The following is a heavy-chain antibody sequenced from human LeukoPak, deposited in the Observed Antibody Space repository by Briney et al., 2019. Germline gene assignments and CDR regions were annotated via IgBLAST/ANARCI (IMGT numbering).Heavy chain of an antibody. V-gene: IGHV3-13*01. CDR3: ARDFGGDSNNFDY. Sequence: DSVKGQFTISRESAKNSLYLQMNSLRAEDTAVYYCARDFGGDSNNFDYWGQGTLVTVSS. J-gene: IGHJ4*02. D-gene: IGHD4-23*01.